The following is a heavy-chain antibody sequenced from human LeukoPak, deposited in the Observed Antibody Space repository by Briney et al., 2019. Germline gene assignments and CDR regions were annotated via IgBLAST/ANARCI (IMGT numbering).Heavy chain of an antibody. D-gene: IGHD3-22*01. J-gene: IGHJ4*02. CDR2: INHSGST. V-gene: IGHV4-34*01. CDR3: ARHYDSSGHTLDY. Sequence: SETLSLTCAVYGGSFSGYYWSWIRQPPGKGLEWIGEINHSGSTNYNPSLKSRVTISVDTSKNQFSLKLSSVTAADTAVYYCARHYDSSGHTLDYWGQGTLVTVSS. CDR1: GGSFSGYY.